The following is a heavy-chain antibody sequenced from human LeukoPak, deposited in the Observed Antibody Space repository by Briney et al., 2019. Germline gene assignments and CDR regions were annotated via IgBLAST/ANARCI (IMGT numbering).Heavy chain of an antibody. V-gene: IGHV4-38-2*02. Sequence: SETLSLTCTVSGYSLTSGYYWGWIRQPPGKGLEWIGEINHSGSTNYNPSLKSRVTISVDTSKNQFSLNLSSVTAADTAVYSCAGLSGPAIYGSGSHFVDVWGKGTTVTVSS. CDR2: INHSGST. CDR1: GYSLTSGYY. J-gene: IGHJ6*04. D-gene: IGHD3-10*01. CDR3: AGLSGPAIYGSGSHFVDV.